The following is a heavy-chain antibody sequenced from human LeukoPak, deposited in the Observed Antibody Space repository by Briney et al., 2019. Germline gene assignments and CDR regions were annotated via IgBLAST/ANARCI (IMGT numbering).Heavy chain of an antibody. J-gene: IGHJ4*02. CDR1: RFTFSTYS. V-gene: IGHV3-21*04. CDR2: ISSGSSYI. D-gene: IGHD5-18*01. Sequence: GGSLRLSCAASRFTFSTYSMNWVRQAPGKGLEWVSSISSGSSYIYYADSVKGRFTISRDNAKNSLYLQMNSLRAEDTALYYCAKNSGYSYGRNDYWGQGTLVTASS. CDR3: AKNSGYSYGRNDY.